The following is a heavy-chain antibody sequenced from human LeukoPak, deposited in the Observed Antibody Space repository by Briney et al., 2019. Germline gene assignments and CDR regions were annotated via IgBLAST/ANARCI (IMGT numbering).Heavy chain of an antibody. V-gene: IGHV3-30*01. CDR2: ISYDGSYE. CDR3: ASEHDDS. CDR1: GFTFSSYA. Sequence: GGSLRLSCAASGFTFSSYAMHWVRQAPGKGLEWVAVISYDGSYEYYADSVKGRFTISRDNSKNTLSLQMNSLRADDTAVYYCASEHDDSWGQGTLVTVSS. J-gene: IGHJ4*02.